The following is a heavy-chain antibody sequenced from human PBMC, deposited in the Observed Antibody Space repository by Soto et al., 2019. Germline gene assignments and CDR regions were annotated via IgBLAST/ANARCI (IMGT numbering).Heavy chain of an antibody. J-gene: IGHJ6*02. CDR3: ARGVDFEGFSPYGMDV. D-gene: IGHD3-3*01. CDR1: VYSISSGYY. V-gene: IGHV4-38-2*01. Sequence: PSETLSLTCAASVYSISSGYYWGCIRQPPGKGLEWIGYIYYSGTTYYNPSLKSRVSLSLDTSKNHFSLRLTSVTAADTAVYYCARGVDFEGFSPYGMDVWGQGTTVTVSS. CDR2: IYYSGTT.